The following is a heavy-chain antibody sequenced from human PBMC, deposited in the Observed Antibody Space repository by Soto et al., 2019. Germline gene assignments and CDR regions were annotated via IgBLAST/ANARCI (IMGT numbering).Heavy chain of an antibody. D-gene: IGHD6-19*01. J-gene: IGHJ4*02. CDR2: VYYTAST. Sequence: SETLSLTCSVSGGSISGSYWSWIRQSPGKGLEWLGYVYYTASTNYSPSLRSRVSISVDTSKNEFSLRLSSVTAADTAVYFCARSVAVPGAHIDYWGQGTQVTVSS. V-gene: IGHV4-59*01. CDR1: GGSISGSY. CDR3: ARSVAVPGAHIDY.